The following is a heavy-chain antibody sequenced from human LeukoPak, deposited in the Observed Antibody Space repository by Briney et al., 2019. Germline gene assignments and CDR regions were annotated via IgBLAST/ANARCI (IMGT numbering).Heavy chain of an antibody. CDR1: GGSISSSSYY. Sequence: SETLSLTCTVSGGSISSSSYYWGWIRHPPGKGLEWIGSIYYSGSTYYNPSLKSRVTISVDTSKNQFSLKLSSVTAADTAVYYCARGIVVVPAATTWFDPWGQGTLVTVSS. V-gene: IGHV4-39*07. CDR3: ARGIVVVPAATTWFDP. J-gene: IGHJ5*02. CDR2: IYYSGST. D-gene: IGHD2-2*01.